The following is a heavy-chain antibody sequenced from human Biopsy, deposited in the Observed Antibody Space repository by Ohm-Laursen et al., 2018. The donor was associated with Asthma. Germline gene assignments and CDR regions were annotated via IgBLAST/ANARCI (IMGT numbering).Heavy chain of an antibody. CDR3: ARHWNWGSFFDY. D-gene: IGHD7-27*01. CDR1: GGSMSSSSYS. V-gene: IGHV4-39*01. J-gene: IGHJ4*02. CDR2: IPYTGNT. Sequence: GTLSLTCTVSGGSMSSSSYSWGWIRQPPGKGLEWIGSIPYTGNTDIPAHRRRVTLSVNTSKNNFSRKLTSVTAADTAVFYCARHWNWGSFFDYWGQGMLVTVSS.